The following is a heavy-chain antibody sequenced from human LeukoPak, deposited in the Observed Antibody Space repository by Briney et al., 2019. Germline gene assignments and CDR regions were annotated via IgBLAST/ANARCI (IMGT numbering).Heavy chain of an antibody. CDR2: IYSGGST. D-gene: IGHD3-3*01. J-gene: IGHJ5*02. Sequence: GGSLRLSCAASGFTVSSNYMSWVRQAPGKGLEWVSVIYSGGSTYYADSVKGRFTISRDNSKNTLYLQMNSLRAEDMAVYYCARDLVFGVSRFDPWGQGTLVTVSS. V-gene: IGHV3-66*02. CDR1: GFTVSSNY. CDR3: ARDLVFGVSRFDP.